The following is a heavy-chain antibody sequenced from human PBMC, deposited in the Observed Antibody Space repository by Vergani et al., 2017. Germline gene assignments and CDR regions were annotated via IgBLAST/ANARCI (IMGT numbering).Heavy chain of an antibody. Sequence: QVQLVESGGGVVQPGRSLRLSCAASGFSFSSFRFHWVRQAPGKGLEWVAFIHYDGSHEYYIDSVKGRFTISRDSSKNTLYLQMNSLSAGDTAVYYCAKANPRNSGYDYLYYYHAMDVWGQGTTVTVSS. D-gene: IGHD5-12*01. CDR2: IHYDGSHE. V-gene: IGHV3-30*02. CDR1: GFSFSSFR. CDR3: AKANPRNSGYDYLYYYHAMDV. J-gene: IGHJ6*02.